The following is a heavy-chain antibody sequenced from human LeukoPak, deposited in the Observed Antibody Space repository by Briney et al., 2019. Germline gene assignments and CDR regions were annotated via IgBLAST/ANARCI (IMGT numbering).Heavy chain of an antibody. D-gene: IGHD3-9*01. V-gene: IGHV5-51*01. Sequence: GESLKISCEGSGYSFSNYWIAWARQIPGKGLEWMGLVFPGDSDTQYSPSFQGQFTISADKSVSTAYLHLNNLKASDTAIYYCARQYDLLAGPYYFDFWGQGTLVTVSS. J-gene: IGHJ4*02. CDR3: ARQYDLLAGPYYFDF. CDR2: VFPGDSDT. CDR1: GYSFSNYW.